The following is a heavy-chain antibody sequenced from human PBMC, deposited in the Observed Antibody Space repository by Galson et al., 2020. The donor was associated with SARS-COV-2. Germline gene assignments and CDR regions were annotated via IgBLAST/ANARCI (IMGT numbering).Heavy chain of an antibody. CDR2: IYHSGST. Sequence: SETLSLTCAVSGYSISSGYYWGWIRQPPGKGLEWIGSIYHSGSTYYNPSLKSRVTISVDTSKNQFSLKLSSVTAADTAVYYCARVGVLRFLEWLLTFDYWGQGTLVTVSS. V-gene: IGHV4-38-2*01. CDR3: ARVGVLRFLEWLLTFDY. J-gene: IGHJ4*02. CDR1: GYSISSGYY. D-gene: IGHD3-3*01.